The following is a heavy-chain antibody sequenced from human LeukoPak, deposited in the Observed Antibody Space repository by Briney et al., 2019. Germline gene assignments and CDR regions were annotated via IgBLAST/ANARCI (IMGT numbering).Heavy chain of an antibody. J-gene: IGHJ4*02. CDR2: IYSGGST. CDR1: GFTVSSNY. D-gene: IGHD4-17*01. Sequence: GGSLRLSCAASGFTVSSNYMNWVRQAPGKGLEWVSVIYSGGSTYYADSVRGRFTISRDNSKNTLYLQMNSLRVEDTAVYYCAREGEGYSDRIGYWGQGTLVSVSS. V-gene: IGHV3-66*01. CDR3: AREGEGYSDRIGY.